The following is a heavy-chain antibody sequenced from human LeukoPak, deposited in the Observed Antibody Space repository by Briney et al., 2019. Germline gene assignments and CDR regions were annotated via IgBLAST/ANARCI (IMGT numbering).Heavy chain of an antibody. J-gene: IGHJ3*02. D-gene: IGHD1-26*01. CDR3: ARHAEESFDAFDI. Sequence: PSQTLSLTCTVSSGSISNGGYYWSWIRQPPGKGLEWIGYIYYSGRTYYKPSLRSRVTISVDRSRNQFSLKLTSVTAADTAGYYCARHAEESFDAFDIWGQGTMVTVSS. CDR1: SGSISNGGYY. CDR2: IYYSGRT. V-gene: IGHV4-30-4*01.